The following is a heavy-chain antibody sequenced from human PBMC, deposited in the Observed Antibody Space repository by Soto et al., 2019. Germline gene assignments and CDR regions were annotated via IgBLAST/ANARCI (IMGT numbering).Heavy chain of an antibody. CDR3: ARLHYYGSGSYGGYYYGMDV. Sequence: QVQLVQSGAEVKKPGASVKVSCKASGYTFTSYGISWVRKAPGQGLEWMGWISAYNGNTNYARKLQGRVTMTTDTSTSTAYMELRSLRSDDTAVYYCARLHYYGSGSYGGYYYGMDVWGQGTTVTVSS. V-gene: IGHV1-18*01. CDR1: GYTFTSYG. J-gene: IGHJ6*02. D-gene: IGHD3-10*01. CDR2: ISAYNGNT.